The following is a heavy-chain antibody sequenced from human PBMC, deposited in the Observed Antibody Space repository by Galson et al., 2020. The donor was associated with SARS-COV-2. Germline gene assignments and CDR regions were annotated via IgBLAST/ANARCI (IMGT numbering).Heavy chain of an antibody. CDR1: AFTISSYW. Sequence: GGSLRLSCAASAFTISSYWMSWVRQAPGKGLEWVANIKQDGSEKYYVDSVKGRFTISRDNAKNSLYLQMNSLRAEDTAVYYCARKDINFWSGYPGYYFDYWGQGTLVTVSS. CDR3: ARKDINFWSGYPGYYFDY. CDR2: IKQDGSEK. J-gene: IGHJ4*02. D-gene: IGHD3-3*01. V-gene: IGHV3-7*03.